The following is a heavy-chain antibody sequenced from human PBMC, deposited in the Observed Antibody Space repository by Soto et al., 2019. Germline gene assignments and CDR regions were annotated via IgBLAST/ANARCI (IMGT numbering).Heavy chain of an antibody. V-gene: IGHV3-21*01. CDR3: AREDSIIIPAVSDF. J-gene: IGHJ4*02. CDR2: VSKSDYT. Sequence: GGSLRLSCAVSGFTFNNFGINWVRQAPGKGLEWVSSVSKSDYTYYSDSVKGRFTISRDNAKNSVSLQMNTLRAEDTAVYYCAREDSIIIPAVSDFWGQGTLVTVSS. CDR1: GFTFNNFG. D-gene: IGHD2-2*01.